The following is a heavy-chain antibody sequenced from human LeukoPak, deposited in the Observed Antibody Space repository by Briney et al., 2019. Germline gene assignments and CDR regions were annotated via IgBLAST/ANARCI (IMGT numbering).Heavy chain of an antibody. J-gene: IGHJ6*02. CDR3: VRRAAVRGMDF. CDR2: ISGSGDST. V-gene: IGHV3-74*01. CDR1: GFTFSSYW. D-gene: IGHD1-14*01. Sequence: GGSLRLSCAASGFTFSSYWMHWVRQAPGKGLEWVASISGSGDSTNYGDSVKGRFTISRDNFKRTVHLEMSNLRADDTAMYYCVRRAAVRGMDFWGLGTTVIVSS.